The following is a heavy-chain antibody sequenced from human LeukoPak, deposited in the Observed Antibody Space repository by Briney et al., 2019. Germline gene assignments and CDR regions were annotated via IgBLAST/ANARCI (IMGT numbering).Heavy chain of an antibody. V-gene: IGHV3-23*01. J-gene: IGHJ4*02. CDR2: IGSGT. CDR3: AKVLAYYFDY. Sequence: PGGSLRLSCAASGFTFTSYAMSWVRQAPGKGLEWVSAIGSGTYYADSVKGRFTISRGNSKNTLYLQMNSLRAEDTAVYYCAKVLAYYFDYWGQGTLVTVSS. CDR1: GFTFTSYA.